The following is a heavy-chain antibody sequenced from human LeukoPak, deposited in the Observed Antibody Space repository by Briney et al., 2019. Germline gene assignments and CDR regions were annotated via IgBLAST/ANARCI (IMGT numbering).Heavy chain of an antibody. CDR3: ARGYYYDSSGYYYRFDY. CDR1: GGTFSSYA. D-gene: IGHD3-22*01. V-gene: IGHV1-69*13. J-gene: IGHJ4*02. Sequence: SVKVSCKASGGTFSSYAISWVRQAPGQGLEWMGGIIPIFGTANYAQKFQGRVTITADESTSTAYMELSSLRSEDTAVYYCARGYYYDSSGYYYRFDYWGQGTLVTVSS. CDR2: IIPIFGTA.